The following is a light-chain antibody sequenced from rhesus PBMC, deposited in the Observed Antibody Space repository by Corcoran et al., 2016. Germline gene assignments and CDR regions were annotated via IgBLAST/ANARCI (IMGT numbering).Light chain of an antibody. V-gene: IGKV1-94*01. Sequence: DIQMTQSPTSLSASVGDRVTVTCRASQGINNELSWYQQTPRKAPTLLIHTASTLQTGVSSRFSGSGSGTDYILTISSLQPEDVATYYGLQDYNTPFTFGPGTKLHIK. CDR1: QGINNE. J-gene: IGKJ3*01. CDR3: LQDYNTPFT. CDR2: TAS.